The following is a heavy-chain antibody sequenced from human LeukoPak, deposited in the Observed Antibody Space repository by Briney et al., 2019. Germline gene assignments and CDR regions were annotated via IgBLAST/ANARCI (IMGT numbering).Heavy chain of an antibody. V-gene: IGHV3-23*01. J-gene: IGHJ3*02. CDR1: GFTFSSYA. Sequence: GGSLRLSCAASGFTFSSYAMSWVRQAPGKGLEWVSAISGSGDSTYYADSVKGRFTISRDNSKNTLYVQMNSLRAEDTAVYYCAKDYRGYSHGIDAFDIWGQGTMVTVSS. CDR2: ISGSGDST. D-gene: IGHD5-18*01. CDR3: AKDYRGYSHGIDAFDI.